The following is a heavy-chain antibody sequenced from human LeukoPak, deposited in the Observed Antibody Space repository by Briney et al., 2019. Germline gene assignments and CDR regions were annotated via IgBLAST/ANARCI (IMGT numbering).Heavy chain of an antibody. Sequence: GGSLRLSCAASGFTFSSYSMNWVRQAPGKGLEWVSSISSSNSYIYYADSVKGRFTISRDNAKNSLYLQMNSLRAEDTAVYYCARDKDHVLLWFGDPGLYYYGMDVWGQGTTVTVSS. CDR2: ISSSNSYI. J-gene: IGHJ6*02. CDR1: GFTFSSYS. D-gene: IGHD3-10*01. CDR3: ARDKDHVLLWFGDPGLYYYGMDV. V-gene: IGHV3-21*01.